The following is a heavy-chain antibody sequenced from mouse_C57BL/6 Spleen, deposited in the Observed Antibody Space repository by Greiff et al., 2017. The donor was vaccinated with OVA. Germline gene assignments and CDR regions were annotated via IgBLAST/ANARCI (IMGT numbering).Heavy chain of an antibody. Sequence: QVHVKQSGAELARPGASVKLSCKASGYTFTSYGISWVKQRTGQGLEWIGEIYPRSGNTYYNEKFKGKATLTADKSSSTAYMELRSLTSEDSAVYFCARLGLRRRWGFAYWGQGTLVTVSA. D-gene: IGHD2-4*01. CDR2: IYPRSGNT. CDR3: ARLGLRRRWGFAY. CDR1: GYTFTSYG. V-gene: IGHV1-81*01. J-gene: IGHJ3*01.